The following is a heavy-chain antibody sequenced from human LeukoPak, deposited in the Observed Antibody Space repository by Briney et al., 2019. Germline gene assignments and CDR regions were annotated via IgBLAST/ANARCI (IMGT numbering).Heavy chain of an antibody. CDR3: AKYRAAAGHNWFDP. Sequence: GGSLRLSCAASGFTFSSYWMSWVRQAPGKGLEWVANIKQDGSEKYYVDSVKGRFTISRDNAKNSLYLQMNSLRAEDTAVYYCAKYRAAAGHNWFDPWGQGTLVTVSS. D-gene: IGHD6-13*01. J-gene: IGHJ5*02. CDR2: IKQDGSEK. CDR1: GFTFSSYW. V-gene: IGHV3-7*01.